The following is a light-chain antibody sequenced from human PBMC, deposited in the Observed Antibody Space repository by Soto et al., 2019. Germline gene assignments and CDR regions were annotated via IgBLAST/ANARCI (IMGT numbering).Light chain of an antibody. V-gene: IGKV3-15*01. J-gene: IGKJ1*01. CDR2: GAS. Sequence: EIVLTQSPGTLSLSPGERATLSCRASQSLNRDLAWYQQKPGQSPRLLIFGASIRATGIPARFSGSGSGTEFTLTIGSLQSEDCALYYCQQYNNWPGTYGQGTKVDIK. CDR3: QQYNNWPGT. CDR1: QSLNRD.